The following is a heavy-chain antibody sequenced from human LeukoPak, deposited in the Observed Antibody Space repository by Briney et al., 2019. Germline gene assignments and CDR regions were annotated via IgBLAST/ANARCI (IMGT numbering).Heavy chain of an antibody. CDR3: ARDPRKNKKIAVAAPFDY. CDR2: IWYDGSNK. CDR1: GFTFSSYG. J-gene: IGHJ4*02. V-gene: IGHV3-33*01. D-gene: IGHD6-19*01. Sequence: GGSLRLSCAASGFTFSSYGMHWVRQAPGKGLEWVAVIWYDGSNKYYADSVKGRFTISRDNSKNTLYLQMNGLRAEDTAVYYCARDPRKNKKIAVAAPFDYWGQGTLVTVSS.